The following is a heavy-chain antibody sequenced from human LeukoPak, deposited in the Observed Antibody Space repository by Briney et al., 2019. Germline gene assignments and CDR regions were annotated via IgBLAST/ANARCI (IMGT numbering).Heavy chain of an antibody. V-gene: IGHV4-61*02. CDR2: IYTSGST. CDR1: GDSISSGSYY. Sequence: PSQTLSLTCTVSGDSISSGSYYWSWIRQPAGKGLEWIGRIYTSGSTNYNPSLKSRVTISVDTSKNQFSLKLSSVTAADTAVYYCARGPFCSSTSCYNKGAFDIWGQGTMVTVSS. CDR3: ARGPFCSSTSCYNKGAFDI. D-gene: IGHD2-2*02. J-gene: IGHJ3*02.